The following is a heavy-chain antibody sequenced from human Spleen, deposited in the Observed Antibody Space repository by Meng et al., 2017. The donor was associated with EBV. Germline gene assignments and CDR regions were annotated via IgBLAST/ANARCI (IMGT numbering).Heavy chain of an antibody. CDR1: GGSFTGYY. V-gene: IGHV4-34*01. D-gene: IGHD2-21*01. CDR2: INHSGDT. Sequence: VRLSQWGAGLLKPSETLSLTWAVYGGSFTGYYWNWIRQPPGKGLEWIGEINHSGDTRYNPSLESRVTISVATSKNQVSLKLKSVTAADTAMYYCARGPEIVVVIFPTNWFDPWGQGTLVTVSS. J-gene: IGHJ5*02. CDR3: ARGPEIVVVIFPTNWFDP.